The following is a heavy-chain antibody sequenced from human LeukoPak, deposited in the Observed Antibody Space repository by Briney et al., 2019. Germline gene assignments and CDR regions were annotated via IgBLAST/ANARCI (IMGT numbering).Heavy chain of an antibody. D-gene: IGHD3-16*01. J-gene: IGHJ4*02. Sequence: GGSLRLSCEASGFTFRSYWMHWVRQAPGKGLVWVSRINGDGSSTSYADSVKGRFTISRDNAKNTLYLQMNSLRAEDSAVYYCASAYYHYYFDYWGQGTLVTVSS. CDR2: INGDGSST. CDR3: ASAYYHYYFDY. V-gene: IGHV3-74*01. CDR1: GFTFRSYW.